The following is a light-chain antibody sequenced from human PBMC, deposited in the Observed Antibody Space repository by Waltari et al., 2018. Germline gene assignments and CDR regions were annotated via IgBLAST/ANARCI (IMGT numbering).Light chain of an antibody. J-gene: IGKJ4*01. V-gene: IGKV4-1*01. CDR2: WAA. CDR1: QSILYRSSNRNA. Sequence: DIVMTQSPDSLAVSLGERATINCKSSQSILYRSSNRNALAWYQQKPGQPPKLLFFWAATRESGAPDRFSVSGSGTDFTLTISSLQAEDVAVYYCQQYYNAPLTFGGGTQVEIK. CDR3: QQYYNAPLT.